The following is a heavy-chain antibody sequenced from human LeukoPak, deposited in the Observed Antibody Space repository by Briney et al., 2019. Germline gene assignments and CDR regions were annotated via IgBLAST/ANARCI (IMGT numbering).Heavy chain of an antibody. J-gene: IGHJ5*02. D-gene: IGHD6-19*01. CDR1: GYSISSGYY. V-gene: IGHV4-38-2*02. Sequence: SETLSLTCTVSGYSISSGYYWGWIRQPPGKGLEWIGSIYHSGSTNYNPSLKSRVTISVDTSKNQSSLKLSSVTAADTAVYYCARDSAQWLVPNWFDPWGQGTLVTVSS. CDR3: ARDSAQWLVPNWFDP. CDR2: IYHSGST.